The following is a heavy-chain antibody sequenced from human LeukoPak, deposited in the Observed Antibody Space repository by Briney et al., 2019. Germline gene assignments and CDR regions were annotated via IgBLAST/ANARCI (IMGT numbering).Heavy chain of an antibody. CDR3: ARHQSYYYDYYMDV. CDR2: IYYSGST. Sequence: SETLSLTCTVSGGSISSSPYYWGWIRQPPGKGLEWIGSIYYSGSTYYNPSLKSRVTISVDTSKNQFSLKLTSVTAADTAVYYCARHQSYYYDYYMDVWGKGTTVTISS. V-gene: IGHV4-39*01. CDR1: GGSISSSPYY. J-gene: IGHJ6*03.